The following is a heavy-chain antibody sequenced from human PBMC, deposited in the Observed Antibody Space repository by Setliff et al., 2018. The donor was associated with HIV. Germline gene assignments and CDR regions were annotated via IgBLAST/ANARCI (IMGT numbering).Heavy chain of an antibody. J-gene: IGHJ3*02. CDR1: SYSISGGYY. D-gene: IGHD1-7*01. CDR2: IYHSGSA. CDR3: ARHGSITGTTDAFDI. Sequence: LSLTCGVSSYSISGGYYWGWIRQPPGKGLEWIGSIYHSGSAYYNPSLKSRVTISVDTSKNQFSLKMSSLTATDTAVYYCARHGSITGTTDAFDIWGQGTMVTV. V-gene: IGHV4-38-2*01.